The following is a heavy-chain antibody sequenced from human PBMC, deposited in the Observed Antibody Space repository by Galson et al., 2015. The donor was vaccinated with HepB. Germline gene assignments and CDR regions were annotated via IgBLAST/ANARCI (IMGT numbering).Heavy chain of an antibody. V-gene: IGHV4-59*01. D-gene: IGHD2-8*01. CDR2: IHYTGIT. J-gene: IGHJ4*02. Sequence: SETLSLTCTVSSGSISPYYWNWIRQPPGKGLERIGYIHYTGITNYNPSLKSRVTISVDTSKSQSSLKLTSVTAADPAMYYCARIDNGLNGCCHFDFWGQGALVTVSS. CDR3: ARIDNGLNGCCHFDF. CDR1: SGSISPYY.